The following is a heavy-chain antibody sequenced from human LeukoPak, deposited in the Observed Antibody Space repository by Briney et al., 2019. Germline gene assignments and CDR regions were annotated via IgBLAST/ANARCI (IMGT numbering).Heavy chain of an antibody. CDR3: ASADYGGNEYFQH. CDR1: GDSISNYY. V-gene: IGHV4-59*01. J-gene: IGHJ1*01. Sequence: SETLSLTCTVSGDSISNYYWNWIRQPPGKGLGWIGYIYYSGSTNYNPSLKSRVTISVDRSKTHFSLKLSTVTTADTAVYYCASADYGGNEYFQHWGQGTLVTVSS. D-gene: IGHD4-23*01. CDR2: IYYSGST.